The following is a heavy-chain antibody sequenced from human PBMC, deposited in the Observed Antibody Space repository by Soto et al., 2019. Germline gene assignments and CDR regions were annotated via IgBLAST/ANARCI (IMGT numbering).Heavy chain of an antibody. CDR3: AREAVYCSSTSCRNWFDP. CDR2: ISSSSSTI. Sequence: GGSLRLSCAASGFTFSSYSMNWVRQAPGKGLEWVSYISSSSSTIYYADSVKGRFTISRDNAKNSLYLQMNSLRAEDTAVYYCAREAVYCSSTSCRNWFDPWGQGTLVTVSS. D-gene: IGHD2-2*01. V-gene: IGHV3-48*01. CDR1: GFTFSSYS. J-gene: IGHJ5*02.